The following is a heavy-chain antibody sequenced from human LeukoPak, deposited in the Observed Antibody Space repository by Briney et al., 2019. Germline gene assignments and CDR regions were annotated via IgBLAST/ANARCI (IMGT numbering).Heavy chain of an antibody. CDR2: ISGRGDET. V-gene: IGHV3-23*01. Sequence: GGSLRLSCAASGFIFSNYALMWVRQAPGKGLEWVSSISGRGDETFYADSVKGRFSLSRDNSKNRLYLQMYSLGAEDTAIYYCAKGAAAGLVDWFDPWGQGTLVTVSS. J-gene: IGHJ5*02. D-gene: IGHD6-13*01. CDR3: AKGAAAGLVDWFDP. CDR1: GFIFSNYA.